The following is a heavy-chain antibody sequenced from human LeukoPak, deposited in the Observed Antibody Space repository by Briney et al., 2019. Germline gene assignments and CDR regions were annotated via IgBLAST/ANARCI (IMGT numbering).Heavy chain of an antibody. CDR3: AKALGD. CDR1: GFTFDDYA. V-gene: IGHV3-9*01. D-gene: IGHD3-10*01. J-gene: IGHJ4*02. Sequence: PDRSLRLSCAASGFTFDDYAMHWVRQAPGKGLEWVSGISWNSGSIGYADSVKGRFTISRDNAKNSLYLQMNSLRAEDTALYYCAKALGDWGQGTLVTVSS. CDR2: ISWNSGSI.